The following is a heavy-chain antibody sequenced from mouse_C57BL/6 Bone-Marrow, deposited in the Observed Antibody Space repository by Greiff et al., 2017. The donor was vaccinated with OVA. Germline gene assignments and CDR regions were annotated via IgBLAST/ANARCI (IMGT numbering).Heavy chain of an antibody. CDR2: IDPNSGGT. D-gene: IGHD1-1*01. V-gene: IGHV1-72*01. CDR3: AKPDNDGSEYAMDY. Sequence: VQLQQPGAELVKPGASVKLSCKASGYTFTSYWMHWVKQRPGRGLEWIGRIDPNSGGTKYNEKFKSKATLTVDKPSSTAYMQLSSLTSENSAVYYCAKPDNDGSEYAMDYWGQGTSVTVSS. J-gene: IGHJ4*01. CDR1: GYTFTSYW.